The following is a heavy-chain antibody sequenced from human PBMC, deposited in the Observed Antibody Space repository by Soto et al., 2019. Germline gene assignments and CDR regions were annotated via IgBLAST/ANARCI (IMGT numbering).Heavy chain of an antibody. CDR3: ARGGYSGYDWFAAFDI. J-gene: IGHJ3*02. CDR2: IYHSGST. V-gene: IGHV4-30-2*01. CDR1: GGSISSGGYS. D-gene: IGHD5-12*01. Sequence: SSETLSLSCAFSGGSISSGGYSWIWIRHPPVKGLGWIGYIYHSGSTYYNPSLKSRVTISVDRSKNQFSLKLSSVTAADTAVYYCARGGYSGYDWFAAFDICVQGTMVTVSS.